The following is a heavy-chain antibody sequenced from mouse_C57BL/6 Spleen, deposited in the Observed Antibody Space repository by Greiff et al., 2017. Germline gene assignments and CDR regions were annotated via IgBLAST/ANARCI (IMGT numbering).Heavy chain of an antibody. D-gene: IGHD2-4*01. CDR1: GYTFTDYA. CDR3: ARAGVYYDYDDWYFDV. CDR2: ISTYYGDA. V-gene: IGHV1-67*01. J-gene: IGHJ1*03. Sequence: QVQLQQSGPELVRPGVSVKISCKGSGYTFTDYAMHWVKQSHANSLEWIGVISTYYGDASYNQKFKDKATMTVDKSSSTAYMELARLTSEDSAVYYCARAGVYYDYDDWYFDVWGTGTTVTVSS.